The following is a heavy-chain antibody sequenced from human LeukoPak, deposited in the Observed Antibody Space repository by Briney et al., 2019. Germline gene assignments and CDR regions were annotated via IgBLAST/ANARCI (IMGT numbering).Heavy chain of an antibody. CDR1: GYTFTSYD. V-gene: IGHV1-8*01. D-gene: IGHD3-3*01. CDR2: MNPNSGNT. CDR3: ARGGPFQYPVWSGHDNWFDP. J-gene: IGHJ5*02. Sequence: ASVKVSCKASGYTFTSYDINWVRQATGQGLEWMGWMNPNSGNTGYAQKFQGRVTMTRNTSISTAYMELSSLRSEDTAVHYCARGGPFQYPVWSGHDNWFDPWGQGTLVTVSS.